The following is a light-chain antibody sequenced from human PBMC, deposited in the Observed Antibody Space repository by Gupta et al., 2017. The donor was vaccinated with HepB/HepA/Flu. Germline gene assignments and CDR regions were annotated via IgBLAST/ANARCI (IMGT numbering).Light chain of an antibody. CDR1: QSLVYSDVVTY. V-gene: IGKV2-30*01. J-gene: IGKJ2*01. CDR2: YVS. CDR3: MQGTHWPYT. Sequence: DGVMTQSPLSLPVPLRLATSLSCRASQSLVYSDVVTYLNWFQQRTGQSPRRLIYYVSNRDCGVQDRCSGSGSGTDFTMKISRVEADEIGVYYCMQGTHWPYTFGQGTKLVIK.